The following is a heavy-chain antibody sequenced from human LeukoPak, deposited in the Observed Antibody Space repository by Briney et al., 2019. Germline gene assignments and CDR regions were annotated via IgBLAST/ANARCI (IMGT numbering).Heavy chain of an antibody. D-gene: IGHD1-14*01. CDR1: GFTFRSYW. Sequence: GGSLRLSCAASGFTFRSYWMHWVRQVPGKGLVWVARINPGGSSITYADSVKGRFTISRDNAKNTLYLQMGSLRAEDTGVYYCARSNQADDYWGQGTLVTVSS. J-gene: IGHJ4*02. V-gene: IGHV3-74*01. CDR3: ARSNQADDY. CDR2: INPGGSSI.